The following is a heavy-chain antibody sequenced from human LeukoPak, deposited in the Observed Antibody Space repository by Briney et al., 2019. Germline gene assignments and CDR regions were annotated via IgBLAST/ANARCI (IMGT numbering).Heavy chain of an antibody. Sequence: GASVKVSCKASGYTFTSYDINWVRQATGQGLEWMGWMNPNSGNTGYAQKFQGRVTMTTDTSTSTAYMELRSLRSDDTAVYYCARGGELRYFDAPYYFDYWGQGTLVTVSS. CDR3: ARGGELRYFDAPYYFDY. CDR2: MNPNSGNT. V-gene: IGHV1-8*02. J-gene: IGHJ4*02. D-gene: IGHD3-9*01. CDR1: GYTFTSYD.